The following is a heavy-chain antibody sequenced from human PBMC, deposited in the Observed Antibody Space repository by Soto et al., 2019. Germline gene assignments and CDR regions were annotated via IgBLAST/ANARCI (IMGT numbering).Heavy chain of an antibody. Sequence: QVQLVESGGGVVQPGRSLRLSCAASGFTFSSYGMHWVRQAPGKGLEWVAVISYDGSNKYYADSVKGRFTISRDNSKNTLDLQMNSLRAEDTAVYYCAKDRGGYSSGWYFDLWGRGTLVTVSS. CDR3: AKDRGGYSSGWYFDL. CDR2: ISYDGSNK. J-gene: IGHJ2*01. CDR1: GFTFSSYG. D-gene: IGHD6-19*01. V-gene: IGHV3-30*18.